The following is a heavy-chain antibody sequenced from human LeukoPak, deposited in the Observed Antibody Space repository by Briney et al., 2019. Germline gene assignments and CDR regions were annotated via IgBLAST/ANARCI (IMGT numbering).Heavy chain of an antibody. CDR1: GFNVNRNY. V-gene: IGHV3-53*01. Sequence: PGGSLRLSCTLSGFNVNRNYMGWVRQAPGKGLEWVSVIYTGGTVHYADSVKGRFTISRDDSKNTLYLQMSHLRAEDTAVYYCARASTKSPLRFVLLFDRWGQGTLVTVSS. CDR2: IYTGGTV. D-gene: IGHD3-10*01. J-gene: IGHJ4*02. CDR3: ARASTKSPLRFVLLFDR.